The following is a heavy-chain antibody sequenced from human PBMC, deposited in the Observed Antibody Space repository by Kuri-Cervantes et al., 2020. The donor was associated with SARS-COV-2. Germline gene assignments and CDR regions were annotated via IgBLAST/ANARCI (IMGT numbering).Heavy chain of an antibody. CDR2: ISSSSSYI. CDR3: ARNRGSGWPFFDY. D-gene: IGHD6-19*01. Sequence: GESLKISCAASGFTFSSYRMNWVRQAPGKGLEWVSSISSSSSYIYYADSVKGRFTISRDNAKNSLYLQMNSLRAEDTAVYYCARNRGSGWPFFDYWGQGTLVTVSS. CDR1: GFTFSSYR. J-gene: IGHJ4*02. V-gene: IGHV3-21*01.